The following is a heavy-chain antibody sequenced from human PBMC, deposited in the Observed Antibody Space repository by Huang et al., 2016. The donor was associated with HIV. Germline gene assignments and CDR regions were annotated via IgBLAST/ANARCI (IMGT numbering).Heavy chain of an antibody. V-gene: IGHV3-74*01. J-gene: IGHJ4*02. CDR2: IKSDGSST. CDR3: ARGSRQGKYYYGSGTAY. CDR1: GFTFSSYW. Sequence: EVQLVESGGGLVQPGGSLRLSCAASGFTFSSYWMHWVRQVPGKGLGWVSHIKSDGSSTSYADSVKGRFTSSRDNAKTTLYLQMNSLRAEDTAVYYCARGSRQGKYYYGSGTAYWGQGTLVTVSS. D-gene: IGHD3-10*01.